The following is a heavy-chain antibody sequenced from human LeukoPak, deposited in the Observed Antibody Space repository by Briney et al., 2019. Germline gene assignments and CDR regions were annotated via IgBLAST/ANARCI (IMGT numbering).Heavy chain of an antibody. CDR3: AKGHRSGCYYLDY. CDR1: GFTFRTYG. Sequence: PGRSLRLSCAASGFTFRTYGMHWVRQAPGKGLEWVAVISYDGSNKYYADSVKGRFTISRDNSKNTLYLQMNSLRAEDTAVYYCAKGHRSGCYYLDYWGQGTLVTVSS. CDR2: ISYDGSNK. D-gene: IGHD6-19*01. V-gene: IGHV3-30*18. J-gene: IGHJ4*02.